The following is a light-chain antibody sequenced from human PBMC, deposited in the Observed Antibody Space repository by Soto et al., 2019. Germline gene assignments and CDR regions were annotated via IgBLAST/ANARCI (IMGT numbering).Light chain of an antibody. CDR2: DAS. CDR1: QSISNR. J-gene: IGKJ1*01. CDR3: QQYDTYST. V-gene: IGKV1-5*01. Sequence: ILLTQSPSSLSSSVGDRVTITCRASQSISNRLAWYHQKPGKTPNLLIYDASNLGSGVPSRFSGSGSGTEFTLTISSMQPDDSATYYCQQYDTYSTFGQGTKVDI.